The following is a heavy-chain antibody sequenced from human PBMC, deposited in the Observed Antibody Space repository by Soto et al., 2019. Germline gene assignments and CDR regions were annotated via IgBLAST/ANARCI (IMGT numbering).Heavy chain of an antibody. Sequence: SETLSLTCTVSGASISIGGYYWNWIRQHPGKGLEWIGYIFYSGSTFYNPSLKSRVTISVDTSKNQFSLKLSPVTAADTAVYYCARALDSSRRTPCGFWGQGTLVTVSS. CDR1: GASISIGGYY. CDR2: IFYSGST. V-gene: IGHV4-31*03. D-gene: IGHD3-22*01. CDR3: ARALDSSRRTPCGF. J-gene: IGHJ4*02.